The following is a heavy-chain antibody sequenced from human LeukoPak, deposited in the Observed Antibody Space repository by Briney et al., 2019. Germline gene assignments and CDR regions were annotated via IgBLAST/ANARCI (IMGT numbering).Heavy chain of an antibody. J-gene: IGHJ4*02. CDR1: GYTLTELS. Sequence: ASVKVSCKVSGYTLTELSMHWVRQAPGKGLEWMGGFDPEDGGTIYAQKFQGRVTMTEDTSTDTAYMELSSLRSEDTAVYYCATGLSFAAGPLGALVYWGQGTLVTVSS. CDR2: FDPEDGGT. D-gene: IGHD6-13*01. CDR3: ATGLSFAAGPLGALVY. V-gene: IGHV1-24*01.